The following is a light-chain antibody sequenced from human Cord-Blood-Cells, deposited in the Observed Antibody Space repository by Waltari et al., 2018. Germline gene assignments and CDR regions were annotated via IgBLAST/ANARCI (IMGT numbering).Light chain of an antibody. CDR2: AAS. CDR3: QQLNSYPS. Sequence: DIQLTQSPSFLSASVGDRVTITCRASQGISSYLAWYQQKRGKAPKLLIYAASTLQSGVPSRFSGSGSGTAFTLRISSLQPEDFATYCCQQLNSYPSFGQGTKLEIK. V-gene: IGKV1-9*01. J-gene: IGKJ2*03. CDR1: QGISSY.